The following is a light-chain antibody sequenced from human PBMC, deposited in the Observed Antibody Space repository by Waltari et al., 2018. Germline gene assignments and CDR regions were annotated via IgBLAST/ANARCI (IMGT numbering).Light chain of an antibody. V-gene: IGKV3-15*01. CDR3: QQYNSRRT. CDR1: QSVSTK. Sequence: EIVLTQSPATLSVSPGERATLSCRASQSVSTKVAWYQQRPGQAPRLLIYAASSRATGVPARFGGSGSETDFTLTISSLQPDDFATYYCQQYNSRRTFGQGTKVEIK. J-gene: IGKJ1*01. CDR2: AAS.